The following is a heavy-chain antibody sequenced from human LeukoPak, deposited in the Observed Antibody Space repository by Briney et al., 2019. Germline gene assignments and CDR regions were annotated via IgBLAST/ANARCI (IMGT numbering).Heavy chain of an antibody. D-gene: IGHD2-2*01. J-gene: IGHJ5*02. CDR2: ISAYNGNT. Sequence: AGVKVSCKASGYTFTSYGISWVRQAPGQGLEWMGWISAYNGNTNYAQKLQGRVTMTTDTSTSTAYMELRSLRSDDTAVYYCARDLVVVVPAANKDRWFDPWGQGTLVPVSS. CDR3: ARDLVVVVPAANKDRWFDP. V-gene: IGHV1-18*01. CDR1: GYTFTSYG.